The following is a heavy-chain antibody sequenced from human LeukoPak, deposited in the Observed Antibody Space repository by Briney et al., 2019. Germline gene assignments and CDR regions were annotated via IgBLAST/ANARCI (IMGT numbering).Heavy chain of an antibody. J-gene: IGHJ4*02. CDR3: AKDIAYYDFRSGERPTDY. Sequence: GGSLRLSCAASGFTFSSYAMSWVRQAPGKELEWVSAISGSGGSTYYADSVKGRFTISRDNSKNTLYLQMNSLRAEDTAVYYCAKDIAYYDFRSGERPTDYWGQGTLVTVSS. D-gene: IGHD3-3*01. CDR1: GFTFSSYA. V-gene: IGHV3-23*01. CDR2: ISGSGGST.